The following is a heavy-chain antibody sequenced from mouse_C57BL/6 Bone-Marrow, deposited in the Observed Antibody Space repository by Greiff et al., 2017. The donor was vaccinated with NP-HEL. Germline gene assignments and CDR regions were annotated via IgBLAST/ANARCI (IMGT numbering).Heavy chain of an antibody. Sequence: DVQLQESGAELVKPGASVKLSCTASGFNIKDYYMHWVKQRTEQGLEWIGRIDPEDGETKYAPKFQGKATITADTSSNTAYLQLSSLTSEDTAVYYCASSFITTVVATDYWGQGTTLTVSS. CDR1: GFNIKDYY. V-gene: IGHV14-2*01. CDR3: ASSFITTVVATDY. D-gene: IGHD1-1*01. CDR2: IDPEDGET. J-gene: IGHJ2*01.